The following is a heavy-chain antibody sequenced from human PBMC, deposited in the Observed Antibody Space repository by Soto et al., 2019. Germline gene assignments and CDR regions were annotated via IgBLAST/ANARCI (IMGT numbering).Heavy chain of an antibody. V-gene: IGHV3-30*18. D-gene: IGHD6-13*01. CDR3: AKGGYSSSWYIQRRDYYYGMDV. CDR2: ISYDGSNK. CDR1: GFTFSSYG. Sequence: GGSLRLSCAASGFTFSSYGMHWVRQAPGKGLEWVAVISYDGSNKYYADSVKGRFTISRDNSKNTLYLQMNSLRAEDTAVYYCAKGGYSSSWYIQRRDYYYGMDVWGQGTTVTVSS. J-gene: IGHJ6*02.